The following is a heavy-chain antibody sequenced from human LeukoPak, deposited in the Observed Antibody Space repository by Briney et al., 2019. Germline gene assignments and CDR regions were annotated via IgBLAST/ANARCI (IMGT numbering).Heavy chain of an antibody. V-gene: IGHV3-11*04. CDR1: GFTFSDYY. J-gene: IGHJ6*03. CDR3: ARVWYSGSYYYHYYMDV. D-gene: IGHD1-26*01. CDR2: ISSSGSTI. Sequence: PGGSLRLSCAASGFTFSDYYMSWIRQAPGKGLEWVSYISSSGSTIYYADSVKGRFTISRDNAKNTVYLQMNSLKAEDTAVYYCARVWYSGSYYYHYYMDVWGKGTTVTISS.